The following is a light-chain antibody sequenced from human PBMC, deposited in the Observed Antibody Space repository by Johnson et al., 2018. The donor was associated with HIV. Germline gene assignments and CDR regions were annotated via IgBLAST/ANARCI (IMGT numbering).Light chain of an antibody. CDR2: DNN. J-gene: IGLJ1*01. CDR1: TSNIGNNY. V-gene: IGLV1-51*01. CDR3: GTWDSSLSANV. Sequence: QSVLTQPPSVSAAPGQKVTISCSGSTSNIGNNYVSWYQQFPGTAPKLLIYDNNKRPSGIPDRFSGSKSGTSATLGITGLQTVDEADYYCGTWDSSLSANVFGTGPKVTVL.